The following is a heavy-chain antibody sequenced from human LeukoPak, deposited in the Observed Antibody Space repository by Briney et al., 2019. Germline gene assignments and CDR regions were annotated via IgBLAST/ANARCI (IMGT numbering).Heavy chain of an antibody. Sequence: SETLSLTCAVYGGSFSGYYWSWIRQPPGKGLEWIGEINHSGSTNYNPSLKSRVTMSVDTSKNQFSLKLSSVTAADTAVYYCARDQYSGSYYGWFDPWGQGTLVTVSS. V-gene: IGHV4-34*01. CDR1: GGSFSGYY. CDR3: ARDQYSGSYYGWFDP. J-gene: IGHJ5*02. CDR2: INHSGST. D-gene: IGHD1-26*01.